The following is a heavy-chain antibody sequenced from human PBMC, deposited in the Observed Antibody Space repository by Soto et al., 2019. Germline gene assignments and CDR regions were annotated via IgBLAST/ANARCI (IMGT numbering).Heavy chain of an antibody. V-gene: IGHV3-23*01. D-gene: IGHD3-3*01. J-gene: IGHJ4*02. CDR3: AKDEEWPPWMGYLMT. CDR2: ISGSGTNT. Sequence: WVSLRLSCVASGFTFRNYCMTWVRQAPGKGLEWVSGISGSGTNTNYADSVKGRFTISRDNSKNTLFLQINSLRAEDTPVYYSAKDEEWPPWMGYLMTRGKGTLVAVSS. CDR1: GFTFRNYC.